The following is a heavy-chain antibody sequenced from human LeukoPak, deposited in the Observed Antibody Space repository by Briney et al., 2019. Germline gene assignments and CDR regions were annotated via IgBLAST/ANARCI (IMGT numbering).Heavy chain of an antibody. D-gene: IGHD2-15*01. CDR3: AGAKKGNIVHYYYGMDV. CDR2: IYSGGST. Sequence: GGSLRLSCAASGFTVSRKYMSWVRQAPGKGLEWVSVIYSGGSTYYADSVKGRFTSSRDNSKNTLYLQMNSLRAEDTAVYYCAGAKKGNIVHYYYGMDVWGQGTTVTVSS. V-gene: IGHV3-66*01. CDR1: GFTVSRKY. J-gene: IGHJ6*02.